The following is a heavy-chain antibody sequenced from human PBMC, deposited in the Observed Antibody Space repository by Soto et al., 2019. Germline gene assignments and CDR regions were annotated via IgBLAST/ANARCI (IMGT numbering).Heavy chain of an antibody. D-gene: IGHD3-9*01. J-gene: IGHJ5*02. CDR3: ARVRLHYDILTGYYNLFDP. V-gene: IGHV4-39*01. CDR1: GGSICSSSYY. Sequence: SETLAITCTVSGGSICSSSYYWGWIRQPPGKGLEWIGSIYYSGSTYYNPSLKSRVTISVDTSKNQFSLKLSSVTAADTAVYYCARVRLHYDILTGYYNLFDPWGQGTLVTVSS. CDR2: IYYSGST.